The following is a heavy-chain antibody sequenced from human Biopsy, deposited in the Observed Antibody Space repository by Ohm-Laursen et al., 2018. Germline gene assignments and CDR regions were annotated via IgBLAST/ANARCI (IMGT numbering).Heavy chain of an antibody. CDR2: INSMFGTT. Sequence: SSVKVSCKASGGTFSSFGISWVRQAPGQGLEWMGEINSMFGTTNYAQTFQGRVTITADESTSTAYMEVSSLRSEDTAVYYCAKRGVERGRPLAYWGQGTLATVSS. D-gene: IGHD1-1*01. V-gene: IGHV1-69*01. CDR1: GGTFSSFG. CDR3: AKRGVERGRPLAY. J-gene: IGHJ4*02.